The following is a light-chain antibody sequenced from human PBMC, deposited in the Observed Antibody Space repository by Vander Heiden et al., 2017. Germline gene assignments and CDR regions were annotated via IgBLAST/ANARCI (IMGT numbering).Light chain of an antibody. Sequence: DIQMTQSPSSLSASVGDRVTITCRASQSISSYLNWYQQKPGKAPKLLIYAASSFQSGVPSRLSRRGPGTDFTLRISILHPEDFTTSYCLWSDSTPSSFEPWAKLXIK. J-gene: IGKJ2*03. CDR1: QSISSY. V-gene: IGKV1-39*01. CDR3: LWSDSTPSS. CDR2: AAS.